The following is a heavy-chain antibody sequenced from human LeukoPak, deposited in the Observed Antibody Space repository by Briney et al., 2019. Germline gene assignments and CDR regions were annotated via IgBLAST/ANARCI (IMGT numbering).Heavy chain of an antibody. CDR3: ASAAGTAWLH. CDR1: GGSISSSSYY. D-gene: IGHD6-13*01. CDR2: IYYSGST. V-gene: IGHV4-39*07. J-gene: IGHJ4*02. Sequence: SETLSLTCTVSGGSISSSSYYWGWIRQPPGKGLEWIGSIYYSGSTYYNPSLKSRVTISVDTSKNQFSLKLSSVTAADTAVYYCASAAGTAWLHWGQGTLVTVSS.